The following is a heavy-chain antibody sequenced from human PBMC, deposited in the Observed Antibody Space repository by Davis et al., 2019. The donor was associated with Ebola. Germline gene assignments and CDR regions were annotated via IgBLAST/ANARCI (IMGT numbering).Heavy chain of an antibody. V-gene: IGHV3-9*01. CDR1: GFTFDDYA. Sequence: PGGSLRLSCAASGFTFDDYAMHWVRQAPGKGLEWVSGISWNSGSIGYADSVKGRFTISRDNAKNSLYLQMNSLRAEDTAVYYCAKDEVQERWLRFHNWFDPWGQGTLVTVSS. CDR2: ISWNSGSI. J-gene: IGHJ5*02. CDR3: AKDEVQERWLRFHNWFDP. D-gene: IGHD5-12*01.